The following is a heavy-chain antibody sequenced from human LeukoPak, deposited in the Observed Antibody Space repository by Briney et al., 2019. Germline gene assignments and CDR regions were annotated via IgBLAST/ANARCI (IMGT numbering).Heavy chain of an antibody. J-gene: IGHJ5*02. V-gene: IGHV3-30*04. CDR1: GFTFSSYA. CDR2: ISYDGSNK. D-gene: IGHD3-3*01. CDR3: ARGPGRSGNNWFDP. Sequence: PGRSLRLSCAASGFTFSSYAMHWVRQAPGKGLEWVAVISYDGSNKYYADSVKGRFTISRDNSKNTLYLQMNSLRAEDTAVYYCARGPGRSGNNWFDPWGQATLVTVSS.